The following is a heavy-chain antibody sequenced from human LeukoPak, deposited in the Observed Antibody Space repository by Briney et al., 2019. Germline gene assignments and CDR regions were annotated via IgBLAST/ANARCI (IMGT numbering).Heavy chain of an antibody. Sequence: GGSLRLSCAASGFTFSAYWMSWVRQAPGKGLEWVANIKQDGSEKYYVESVKGRFTISRDNAKNSLYLQMNSLRAEDTAVYYCARENLIVVVPAAIGAFDIWGQGTMVTVSS. D-gene: IGHD2-2*02. CDR3: ARENLIVVVPAAIGAFDI. CDR2: IKQDGSEK. CDR1: GFTFSAYW. V-gene: IGHV3-7*01. J-gene: IGHJ3*02.